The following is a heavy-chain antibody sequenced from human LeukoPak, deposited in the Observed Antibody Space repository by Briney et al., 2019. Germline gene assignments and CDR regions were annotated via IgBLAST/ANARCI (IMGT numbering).Heavy chain of an antibody. D-gene: IGHD6-6*01. CDR2: IYYSGST. CDR3: ARRIAARPINYFDY. CDR1: GGSISSSSYY. Sequence: SETLSLTCTVSGGSISSSSYYWGWIRQPPGKGLEWIGSIYYSGSTYYNPSLKSRVTISVDTSKNQFPLKLSSVTAADTAVYYCARRIAARPINYFDYWGQGTLVTVSS. V-gene: IGHV4-39*01. J-gene: IGHJ4*02.